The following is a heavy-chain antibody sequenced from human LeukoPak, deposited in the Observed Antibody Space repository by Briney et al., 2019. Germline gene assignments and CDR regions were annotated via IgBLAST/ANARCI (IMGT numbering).Heavy chain of an antibody. J-gene: IGHJ4*02. V-gene: IGHV1-69*13. Sequence: SVKVSCKASGGTFSSYAISWVRQAPGQGLEWMGGIIPIFGTANYAQKFQGRVTITADESTSTAYMELSSLRSEDTAVYYCARGMGYGSGSYVFDYWGQGTLVTVSS. D-gene: IGHD3-10*01. CDR1: GGTFSSYA. CDR3: ARGMGYGSGSYVFDY. CDR2: IIPIFGTA.